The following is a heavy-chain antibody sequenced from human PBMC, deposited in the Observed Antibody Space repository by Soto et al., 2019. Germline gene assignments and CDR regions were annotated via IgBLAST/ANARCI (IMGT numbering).Heavy chain of an antibody. D-gene: IGHD5-12*01. CDR3: ARGGGYSAQDY. V-gene: IGHV3-23*01. Sequence: EVQLLESGGGLVQPGGSLRLSCAASGFTFSSYAMSWVRQAPGKGLEWVSAISGSGGSTYYADSVKGRFTISRDNAKNTLFLQMDSLRADDTGIYFCARGGGYSAQDYWGQGTLVTVSS. CDR1: GFTFSSYA. J-gene: IGHJ4*02. CDR2: ISGSGGST.